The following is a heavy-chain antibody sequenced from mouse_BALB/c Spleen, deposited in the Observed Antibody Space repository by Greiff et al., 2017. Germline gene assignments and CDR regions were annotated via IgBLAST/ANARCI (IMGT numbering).Heavy chain of an antibody. D-gene: IGHD2-3*01. CDR3: TPDGYWFAY. CDR1: GFTFSNYW. CDR2: IRLKSNNYAT. Sequence: EVKLMESGGGLVQPGGSMKLSCVASGFTFSNYWMNWVRQSPEKGLEWVAEIRLKSNNYATHYAESVKGRFTISRDDSKSSVYLQMNNLRAEDTGIYYCTPDGYWFAYWGQGTLVTVSA. J-gene: IGHJ3*01. V-gene: IGHV6-6*02.